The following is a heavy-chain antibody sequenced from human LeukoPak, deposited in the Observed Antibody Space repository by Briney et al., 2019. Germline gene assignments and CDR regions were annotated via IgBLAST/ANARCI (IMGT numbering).Heavy chain of an antibody. CDR2: INPNSGGT. J-gene: IGHJ5*02. D-gene: IGHD6-13*01. Sequence: ASVKVSCKASGYTFTGYFMHWVRQAPGQGLEWMGWINPNSGGTNYAQKFQGRVTMTRDTSISTAYMELSRLRSDDTAVYYCARYSSSWYGYNWFDPWGQGTLVTVSS. CDR3: ARYSSSWYGYNWFDP. CDR1: GYTFTGYF. V-gene: IGHV1-2*02.